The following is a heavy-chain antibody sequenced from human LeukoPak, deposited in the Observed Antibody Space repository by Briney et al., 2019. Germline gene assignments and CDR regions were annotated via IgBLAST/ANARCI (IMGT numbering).Heavy chain of an antibody. Sequence: SETLSLTCAVYGGSFSGYYWSWIRQAPGKGLEWMGEINHSGSTNYNPSLKSRVTISVDTSKNQFSLKLSSVTAADTAVYYCARTIEVTTFLFDYWGQGTLVTVSS. CDR2: INHSGST. CDR1: GGSFSGYY. CDR3: ARTIEVTTFLFDY. J-gene: IGHJ4*02. V-gene: IGHV4-34*01. D-gene: IGHD2/OR15-2a*01.